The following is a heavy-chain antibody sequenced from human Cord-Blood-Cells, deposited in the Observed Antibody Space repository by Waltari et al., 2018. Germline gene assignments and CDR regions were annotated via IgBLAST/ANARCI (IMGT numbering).Heavy chain of an antibody. CDR1: GGSFSGYY. J-gene: IGHJ3*02. V-gene: IGHV4-34*01. D-gene: IGHD6-13*01. CDR2: INHSGST. CDR3: ARPLQAAAPQDAFDI. Sequence: QVQLQQWGAGLLKPSETLSLTFAVYGGSFSGYYWSWIRQPPGKGLEWIGEINHSGSTNYNPSLKSRVTISVDTSKNQFSLKLSSVTAADTAVYYCARPLQAAAPQDAFDIWGQGTMVTVSS.